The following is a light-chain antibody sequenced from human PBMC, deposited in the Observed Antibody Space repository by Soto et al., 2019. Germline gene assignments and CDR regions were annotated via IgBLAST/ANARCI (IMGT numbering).Light chain of an antibody. CDR2: PAS. J-gene: IGKJ4*01. CDR1: EGISGR. V-gene: IGKV1-9*01. Sequence: IQLTQSPSSLSASVGDRVTITCRASEGISGRLAWYQRKPGTVPTLLISPASSFQSGVPSRFSGSASGTDFSLTITSLQPEDFATYYCLQLYRYPLTFGGGTTVDIK. CDR3: LQLYRYPLT.